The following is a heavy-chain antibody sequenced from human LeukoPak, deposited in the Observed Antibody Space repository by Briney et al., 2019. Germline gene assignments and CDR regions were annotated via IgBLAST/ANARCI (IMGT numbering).Heavy chain of an antibody. CDR2: INSGNGNT. Sequence: GSSVKVSCKASGYTFPSYAMHWVRQAPGQRLEWMGWINSGNGNTKYSQKFQGRVTITRDTSASTAYMELSSLRSEDTAVYYCARERETYYYDSSGYYPSVYYYYGMDVWGQGTTVTVSS. J-gene: IGHJ6*02. CDR3: ARERETYYYDSSGYYPSVYYYYGMDV. D-gene: IGHD3-22*01. CDR1: GYTFPSYA. V-gene: IGHV1-3*01.